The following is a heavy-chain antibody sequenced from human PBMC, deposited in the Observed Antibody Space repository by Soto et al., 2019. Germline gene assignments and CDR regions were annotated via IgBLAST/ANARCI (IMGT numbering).Heavy chain of an antibody. CDR2: IYYSGST. Sequence: SETLSLTCTVSGGSISSYYWSWIRQPPGKGLEWIGYIYYSGSTNYNPSLKIRVTISVDTSKNQFSLKLSSVTAADTAVYYCARHGIAAWSWFDPWGQGTLVTVSS. D-gene: IGHD6-13*01. CDR1: GGSISSYY. J-gene: IGHJ5*02. V-gene: IGHV4-59*01. CDR3: ARHGIAAWSWFDP.